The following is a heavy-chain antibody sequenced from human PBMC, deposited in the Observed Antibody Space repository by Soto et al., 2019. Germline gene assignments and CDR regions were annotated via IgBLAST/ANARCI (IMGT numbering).Heavy chain of an antibody. Sequence: ASVKVSCKASGYTFTSYGISWVRQAPGQGLEWMGWISAYNGNTNYAQKLQGRVTMTTDTSTSTAYMELRSLRSDDTAVYYCARALSVATINWFDPWGQGTLVTVSS. J-gene: IGHJ5*02. V-gene: IGHV1-18*01. CDR1: GYTFTSYG. CDR2: ISAYNGNT. CDR3: ARALSVATINWFDP. D-gene: IGHD5-12*01.